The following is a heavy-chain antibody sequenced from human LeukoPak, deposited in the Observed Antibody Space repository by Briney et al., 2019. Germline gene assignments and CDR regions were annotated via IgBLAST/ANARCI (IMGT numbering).Heavy chain of an antibody. CDR1: GFTFSSYA. J-gene: IGHJ4*02. CDR3: AKVGLWLRGGYSYGYYDY. V-gene: IGHV3-23*01. CDR2: ISGSGGST. D-gene: IGHD5-18*01. Sequence: PGGSLRLSCAASGFTFSSYAMSWVRQAPGKGLEWVSAISGSGGSTYYADSVKGRFPISRDNSKNTLYLQMNSLRAEDTAVYYCAKVGLWLRGGYSYGYYDYWGQGTLVTVSS.